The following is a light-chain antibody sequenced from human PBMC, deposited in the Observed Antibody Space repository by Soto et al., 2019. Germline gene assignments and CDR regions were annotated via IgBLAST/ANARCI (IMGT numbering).Light chain of an antibody. CDR2: GAS. J-gene: IGKJ4*01. V-gene: IGKV1-39*01. CDR1: PCVGSH. CDR3: QQNYRGPLT. Sequence: DLQMTQSPSYVSALTGDRVTITCRASPCVGSHVNWYQQKPGQAPKLLIHGASNWQSGVPSTFSGSGSGTDFTLTISSLQPEDFATYYCQQNYRGPLTFGGGTKVEIK.